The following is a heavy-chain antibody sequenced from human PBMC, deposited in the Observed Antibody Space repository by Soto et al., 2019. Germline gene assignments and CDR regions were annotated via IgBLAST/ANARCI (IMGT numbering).Heavy chain of an antibody. D-gene: IGHD3-3*01. CDR2: IYSGGST. CDR3: ARVPTIFGVVSTYNGMDV. V-gene: IGHV3-53*01. J-gene: IGHJ6*02. CDR1: GFSVSSNY. Sequence: EVQLVESEGGLIQPGGSLRLSCAASGFSVSSNYMSWVRQAPGKGLEWVSVIYSGGSTYYADSVKGRFTISRDNSKNTLYLQMNRLRAEDTAVYYCARVPTIFGVVSTYNGMDVWGQGTTVTVSS.